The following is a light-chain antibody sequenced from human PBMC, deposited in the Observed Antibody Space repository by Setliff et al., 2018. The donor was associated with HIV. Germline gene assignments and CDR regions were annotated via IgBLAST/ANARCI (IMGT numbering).Light chain of an antibody. J-gene: IGLJ3*02. Sequence: QAVVTQEPSLTVSPGGTVTLTCGSNTGVVTNGHYPYWLQQKPGQAPRTLIYDTSNKHSWTPTRFSGSLLGGKAALTLSGAQPEDEADYYCLLSYHGARPNWVFGGGTKVTVL. CDR1: TGVVTNGHY. CDR3: LLSYHGARPNWV. V-gene: IGLV7-46*01. CDR2: DTS.